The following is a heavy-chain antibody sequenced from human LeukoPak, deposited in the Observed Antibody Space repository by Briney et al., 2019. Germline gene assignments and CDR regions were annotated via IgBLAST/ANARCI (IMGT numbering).Heavy chain of an antibody. CDR1: GFTFSSYA. CDR2: ISGSGGST. J-gene: IGHJ4*02. D-gene: IGHD6-13*01. V-gene: IGHV3-23*01. CDR3: AKADSSSWRDYFDY. Sequence: GGSLRLSCAASGFTFSSYAMSWVRQAPGKGLEWVSAISGSGGSTYYADSVKGRFTISRDNSKNTRYLQMNSLRAEDTAVDYCAKADSSSWRDYFDYWGQGTLVTVSS.